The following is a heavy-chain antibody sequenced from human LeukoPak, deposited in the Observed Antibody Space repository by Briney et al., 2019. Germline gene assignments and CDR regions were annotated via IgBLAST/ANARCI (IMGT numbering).Heavy chain of an antibody. CDR2: INHSGST. CDR1: GGSFSGYY. D-gene: IGHD1-26*01. V-gene: IGHV4-34*01. Sequence: PSETLSLTCAVYGGSFSGYYWSWIRQPPGKGLEWIGEINHSGSTSYNPSLKSRVTISVDTSKNQFSLKLSSVTAADTAVYYCATRNSGSYSIWGQGTMVTVSS. J-gene: IGHJ3*02. CDR3: ATRNSGSYSI.